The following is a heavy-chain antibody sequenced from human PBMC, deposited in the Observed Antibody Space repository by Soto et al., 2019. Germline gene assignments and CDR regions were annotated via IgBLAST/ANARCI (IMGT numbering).Heavy chain of an antibody. D-gene: IGHD4-4*01. CDR1: GFTFSSYA. V-gene: IGHV3-30-3*01. Sequence: GGSLRLSCAASGFTFSSYAMHWVRQAPGKGLEWVAVISYDGSNKYYADSVKGRFTISRDNSKNTLYLQMNGLRAEDTAVYYCARGTTVTNFDYWGQGTLVTVSS. J-gene: IGHJ4*02. CDR2: ISYDGSNK. CDR3: ARGTTVTNFDY.